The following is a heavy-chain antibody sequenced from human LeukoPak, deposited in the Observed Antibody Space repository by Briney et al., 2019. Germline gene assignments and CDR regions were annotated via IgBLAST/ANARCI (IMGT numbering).Heavy chain of an antibody. Sequence: VKPSETLSLTCTVSGGSTSSYYWSWIRQPPGKGLEWIGYIYYSGSTNYNPSLKSRVTISVDTSKNQFSLKLSSVIAADTAVYYCARSPVSYGDSAAGYYFDYWGQGTLVTVSS. CDR1: GGSTSSYY. D-gene: IGHD4-17*01. CDR3: ARSPVSYGDSAAGYYFDY. CDR2: IYYSGST. J-gene: IGHJ4*02. V-gene: IGHV4-59*08.